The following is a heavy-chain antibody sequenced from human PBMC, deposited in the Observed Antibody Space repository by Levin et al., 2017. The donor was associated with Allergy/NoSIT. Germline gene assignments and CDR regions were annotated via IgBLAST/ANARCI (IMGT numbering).Heavy chain of an antibody. J-gene: IGHJ6*02. Sequence: GGSLRLSCAASGFTFSDYYMSWIRQAPGKGLEWVSYISSSGSTIYYADSVKGRFTISRDNAKNSLYLQMNSLRAEDTAVYYCARDLLRKLRPSYYYYGMDVWGQGTTVTVSS. CDR2: ISSSGSTI. CDR1: GFTFSDYY. V-gene: IGHV3-11*01. CDR3: ARDLLRKLRPSYYYYGMDV. D-gene: IGHD1-26*01.